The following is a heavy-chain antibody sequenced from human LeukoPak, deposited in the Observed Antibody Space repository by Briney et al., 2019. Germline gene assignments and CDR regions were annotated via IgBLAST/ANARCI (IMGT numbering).Heavy chain of an antibody. CDR2: ISGSGGST. J-gene: IGHJ4*02. CDR1: GFTFSSYA. V-gene: IGHV3-23*01. D-gene: IGHD3-22*01. Sequence: GGSLRLSCAASGFTFSSYAMSWVRQAPGKGLEWVSAISGSGGSTYYADSVKGRFTISRDNSKNTLYPQMNSLRAEDTAVYYCAKVLVPYYYDSSGYYLPDYWGQGTLVTVSS. CDR3: AKVLVPYYYDSSGYYLPDY.